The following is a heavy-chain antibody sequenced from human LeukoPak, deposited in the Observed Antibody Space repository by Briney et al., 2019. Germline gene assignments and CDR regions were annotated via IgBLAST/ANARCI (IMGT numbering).Heavy chain of an antibody. V-gene: IGHV4-34*01. CDR1: GGSFSGYY. CDR3: ARGATIFGVVIIGGVWFDY. Sequence: SETLSLTCAVYGGSFSGYYWSWIRQPPGKGLEWIGEINHSGSNNYNPSLKSRVTISVDTSKNQFSLKLSSVTAADTAVYYCARGATIFGVVIIGGVWFDYWGQGTLVTVSS. D-gene: IGHD3-3*01. J-gene: IGHJ4*02. CDR2: INHSGSN.